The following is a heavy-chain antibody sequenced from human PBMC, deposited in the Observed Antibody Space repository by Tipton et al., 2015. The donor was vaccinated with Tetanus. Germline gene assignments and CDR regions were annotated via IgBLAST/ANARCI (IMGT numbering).Heavy chain of an antibody. J-gene: IGHJ4*02. CDR2: ISDQCDTI. Sequence: SLRLSCAASGFTFSDYYMDWIRQAPGKGLEWLSYISDQCDTINYADSVKGRFTISRDNARNSLYLQMNSLRAEDTAVYYCARRSANSYGSPQFDYWGQGTLVTVSS. CDR3: ARRSANSYGSPQFDY. D-gene: IGHD5-18*01. CDR1: GFTFSDYY. V-gene: IGHV3-11*04.